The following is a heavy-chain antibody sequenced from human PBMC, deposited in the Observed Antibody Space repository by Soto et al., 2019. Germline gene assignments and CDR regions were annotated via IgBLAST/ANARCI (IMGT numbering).Heavy chain of an antibody. J-gene: IGHJ4*02. CDR1: GGTFSSYA. V-gene: IGHV1-69*13. Sequence: ASVKVSCKASGGTFSSYAISWVRQAPGQGLEWMGGIIPIFGTANYAQKFQGRVTITADESTSTAYMKLSSLRSEDTAVYYCARDRVYCSGGSCYQQPNYFDYWGQGTLVTVSS. CDR2: IIPIFGTA. CDR3: ARDRVYCSGGSCYQQPNYFDY. D-gene: IGHD2-15*01.